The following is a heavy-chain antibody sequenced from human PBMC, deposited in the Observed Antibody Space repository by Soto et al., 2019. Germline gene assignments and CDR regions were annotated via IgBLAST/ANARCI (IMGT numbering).Heavy chain of an antibody. Sequence: PSETLSLTCAVSGGSISSGGYSWSWIRQPPGKGLEWIGYIYHSGSTYYNPSLKSRVTISVDRSKNQFSLKLSSVTAADTAVYYCASCFWSGYHVWGQGTLVTVS. J-gene: IGHJ4*02. CDR1: GGSISSGGYS. CDR2: IYHSGST. V-gene: IGHV4-30-2*01. D-gene: IGHD3-3*01. CDR3: ASCFWSGYHV.